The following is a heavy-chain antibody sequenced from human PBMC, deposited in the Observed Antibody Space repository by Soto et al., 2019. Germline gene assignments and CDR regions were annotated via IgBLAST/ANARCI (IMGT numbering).Heavy chain of an antibody. Sequence: ASVKVSCKASGYTFTSYGISWVRQAPGQGLEWMGWISAYNGNTNYAQKLQGRVTMTRDTSTSTVYMELSSLRSEDTAVYYCARDVDDCWSGPIPFTTALDPWGQGTLVTVSS. V-gene: IGHV1-18*01. CDR2: ISAYNGNT. CDR3: ARDVDDCWSGPIPFTTALDP. CDR1: GYTFTSYG. D-gene: IGHD3-3*01. J-gene: IGHJ5*02.